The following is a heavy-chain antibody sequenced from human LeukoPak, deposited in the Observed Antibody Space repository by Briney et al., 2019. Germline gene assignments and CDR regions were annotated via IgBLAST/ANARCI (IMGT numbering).Heavy chain of an antibody. CDR3: AGGPHYYDSSGLDY. V-gene: IGHV4-34*01. J-gene: IGHJ4*02. CDR2: INHSGST. D-gene: IGHD3-22*01. Sequence: ETLSLTCXVYGGSLRGYYWSWIRQPPGKGLEWIGEINHSGSTNYNPSLKSRVTISVDTSKNQFSLKLSSVTAADTAVYYCAGGPHYYDSSGLDYWGQGTLVTVSS. CDR1: GGSLRGYY.